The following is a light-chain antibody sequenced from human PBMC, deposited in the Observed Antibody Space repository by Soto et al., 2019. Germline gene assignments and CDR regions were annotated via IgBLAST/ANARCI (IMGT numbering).Light chain of an antibody. J-gene: IGKJ4*02. CDR3: QQANTYSRT. Sequence: DIQMTQSPSSLSASVGDRVTITCRASQLISSWLAWYQQKPGKAPKLLIYEASSLQSGVPSRFSGSASGTEFTLTISSLQPEDFATYYCQQANTYSRTFGRGTEVQIK. CDR1: QLISSW. V-gene: IGKV1-5*03. CDR2: EAS.